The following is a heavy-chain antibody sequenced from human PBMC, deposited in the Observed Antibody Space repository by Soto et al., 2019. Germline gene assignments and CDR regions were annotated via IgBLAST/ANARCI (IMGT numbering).Heavy chain of an antibody. D-gene: IGHD3-10*01. CDR3: SREGYYGSGSADY. Sequence: QVQLVQSGAEVKKPGASVTVSCKASGYTFNRYGISWVRQAPGQGLEWMGWISAYNGNTNSAQNLQGRVAMTTDTSTDTAYMELRSLRSDDTAVYYCSREGYYGSGSADYWGQGTLVTVSS. J-gene: IGHJ4*02. CDR1: GYTFNRYG. CDR2: ISAYNGNT. V-gene: IGHV1-18*01.